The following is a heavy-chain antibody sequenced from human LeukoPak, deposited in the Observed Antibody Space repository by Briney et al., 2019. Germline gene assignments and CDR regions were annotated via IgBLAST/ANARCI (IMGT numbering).Heavy chain of an antibody. D-gene: IGHD6-13*01. CDR3: ARLARVAAAGSYSYHSLDV. Sequence: SETLSLTCSVSGGSITSYYWSWTRQSPGKGLEWIGYIYYSGSTNYNPSLKSRVTISVDTSKNQFSLRLSSVTAADTAVYHCARLARVAAAGSYSYHSLDVWGQGTTVTVSS. V-gene: IGHV4-59*08. J-gene: IGHJ6*02. CDR2: IYYSGST. CDR1: GGSITSYY.